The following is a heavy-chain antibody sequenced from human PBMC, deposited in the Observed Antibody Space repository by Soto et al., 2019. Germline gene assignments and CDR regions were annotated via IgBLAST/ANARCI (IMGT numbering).Heavy chain of an antibody. D-gene: IGHD4-17*01. CDR3: ARGQTIRAFEY. Sequence: QVQLQESGPGLVKPSETLSLTCTVSGGSFGPYYWNWIRQPPGKALEWIGYTYYSGSTDYNPSLKSRVTISVDTSKNQFSLNLNSVTAADTAVYYCARGQTIRAFEYWGQGTLVTVSS. V-gene: IGHV4-59*01. CDR1: GGSFGPYY. J-gene: IGHJ4*02. CDR2: TYYSGST.